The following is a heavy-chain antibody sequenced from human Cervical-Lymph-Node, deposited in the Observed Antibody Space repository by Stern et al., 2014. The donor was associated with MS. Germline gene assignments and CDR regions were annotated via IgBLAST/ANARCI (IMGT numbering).Heavy chain of an antibody. CDR2: IYYSGST. V-gene: IGHV4-31*01. CDR3: ARGSSSSVGMDV. CDR1: GGSISSGGYY. D-gene: IGHD6-6*01. J-gene: IGHJ6*02. Sequence: VHLVESGPGLVKPSQTLSLTCTVSGGSISSGGYYWSWIRQHPGKGLAWIGYIYYSGSTYYNPSLKSLVTISVDTSKNQFSLKLSSVTAADTAVYYCARGSSSSVGMDVWGQGTTVTVSS.